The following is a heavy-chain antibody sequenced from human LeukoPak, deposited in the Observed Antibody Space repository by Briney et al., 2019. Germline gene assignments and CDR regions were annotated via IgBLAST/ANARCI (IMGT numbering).Heavy chain of an antibody. Sequence: SVKVSCKASGGTFSSYAISWVRQAPGQGLEWMGGIIPIFGTANYAQKFQGRVTITADESTSTAYMELSSLRSEDTAVYYCARDEGIAAAGLNWFDPWGQGTLVTVSS. J-gene: IGHJ5*02. CDR3: ARDEGIAAAGLNWFDP. D-gene: IGHD6-13*01. CDR2: IIPIFGTA. CDR1: GGTFSSYA. V-gene: IGHV1-69*13.